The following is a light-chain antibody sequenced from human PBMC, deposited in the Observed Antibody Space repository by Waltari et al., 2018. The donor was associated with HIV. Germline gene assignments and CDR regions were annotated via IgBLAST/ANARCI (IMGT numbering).Light chain of an antibody. CDR2: DTS. J-gene: IGLJ2*01. Sequence: QAVVTQEPSLTVSPGGTVTLTCGSSTGAVTSGHYPYWFQQKPGQAPRTLICDTSNKHSWTPGRFSGSLLGGKAALTLSGAQPEDEAEYYCLLSYSGARGVFGGGTKLTVL. CDR1: TGAVTSGHY. V-gene: IGLV7-46*01. CDR3: LLSYSGARGV.